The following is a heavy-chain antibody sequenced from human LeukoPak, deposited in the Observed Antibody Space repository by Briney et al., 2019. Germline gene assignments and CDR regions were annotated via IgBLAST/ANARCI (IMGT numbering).Heavy chain of an antibody. D-gene: IGHD3-10*01. J-gene: IGHJ4*02. V-gene: IGHV1-2*02. Sequence: GASVKVSCKASGYTSTAYYMHWVRQAPGQGLEWMGWINPNSGGTNYAQKFQGRVTMTRDTSINTAYMELNRLRFDDTAVYYCARDVGSSRDYWGQGTLVTVSS. CDR1: GYTSTAYY. CDR2: INPNSGGT. CDR3: ARDVGSSRDY.